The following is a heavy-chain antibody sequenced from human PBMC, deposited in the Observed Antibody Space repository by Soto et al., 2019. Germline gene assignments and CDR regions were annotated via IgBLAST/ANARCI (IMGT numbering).Heavy chain of an antibody. CDR1: GGSLSGYS. Sequence: SETLSLTCAVYGGSLSGYSWNWIRQPPGPGLEWIGEIIHSGSTNYTPSLKSRVTISLDTSKNQFSLKLSSVTAADTAVYFCARGKGSWAAGYSFRFLNDYWGPGTSVTVSS. D-gene: IGHD5-18*01. CDR2: IIHSGST. J-gene: IGHJ4*02. V-gene: IGHV4-34*12. CDR3: ARGKGSWAAGYSFRFLNDY.